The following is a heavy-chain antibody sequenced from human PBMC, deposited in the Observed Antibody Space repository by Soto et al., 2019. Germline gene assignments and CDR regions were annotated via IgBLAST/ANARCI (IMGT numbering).Heavy chain of an antibody. J-gene: IGHJ3*02. CDR2: MNPNSGNT. CDR1: GYTFTSYD. Sequence: ASVKVSCKASGYTFTSYDINWVRQATGQGLEWMGWMNPNSGNTGYAQKFKGRVTMTRNTSISTAYMELSSLRSEDTAVYYCARETSSDDAFDIWGQGTMVTVSS. D-gene: IGHD3-22*01. CDR3: ARETSSDDAFDI. V-gene: IGHV1-8*01.